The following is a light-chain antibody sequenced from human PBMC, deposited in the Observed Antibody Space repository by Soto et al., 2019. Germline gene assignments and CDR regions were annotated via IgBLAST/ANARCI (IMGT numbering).Light chain of an antibody. V-gene: IGLV2-23*02. CDR3: CSYGGSSALPYV. CDR2: EVT. CDR1: SSDVGTYNL. Sequence: SVLAQPASVSGSPEQSVTISCTGTSSDVGTYNLVSWYQQHPGKAPKLIIYEVTERPSGVSNRFSGSKFGNTASLTISGLLPEDEADYYCCSYGGSSALPYVFGTGTKVPS. J-gene: IGLJ1*01.